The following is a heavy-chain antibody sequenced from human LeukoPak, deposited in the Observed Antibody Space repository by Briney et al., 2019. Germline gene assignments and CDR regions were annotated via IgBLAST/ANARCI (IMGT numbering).Heavy chain of an antibody. D-gene: IGHD2-15*01. CDR1: GGSISSSSYY. J-gene: IGHJ5*02. CDR2: IYYSGST. V-gene: IGHV4-39*01. CDR3: ARGPDIVVVVAATTDRGDWFDP. Sequence: SETLSLTCTVSGGSISSSSYYWGWIRQPPGKGLEWIGSIYYSGSTYYNPSLKSRVTISVDTSKNQFSLKLSSVTAADTAVYYCARGPDIVVVVAATTDRGDWFDPWGQGTLVTVSS.